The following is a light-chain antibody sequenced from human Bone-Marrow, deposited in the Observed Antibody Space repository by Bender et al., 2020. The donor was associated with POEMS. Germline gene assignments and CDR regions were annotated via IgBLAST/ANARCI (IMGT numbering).Light chain of an antibody. Sequence: QSALTQPPSASGSLGQSVTISCTETSSDVIFYNYVSWFQQDPGKAPKLIIYEVSKRPSGVPDRFSGSKSGTSASLAISGLRSEDEAGYYCAAWDDSLSVWVFGGGTKLTVL. CDR3: AAWDDSLSVWV. V-gene: IGLV2-8*01. CDR1: SSDVIFYNY. J-gene: IGLJ3*02. CDR2: EVS.